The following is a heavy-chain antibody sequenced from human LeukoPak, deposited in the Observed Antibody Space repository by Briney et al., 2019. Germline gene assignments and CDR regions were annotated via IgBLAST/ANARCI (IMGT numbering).Heavy chain of an antibody. CDR1: GFTFSSYG. CDR3: ARALDCSGGSCYPWSSFGDY. Sequence: PGGSLRLSCAASGFTFSSYGMHWVRQAPGKGLEWVAVIWYDGSNKYYADSVKGRFTISRDNSKNTLYLQMNSLRAEDTAVYYCARALDCSGGSCYPWSSFGDYWGQGTLVTVSS. CDR2: IWYDGSNK. D-gene: IGHD2-15*01. V-gene: IGHV3-33*01. J-gene: IGHJ4*02.